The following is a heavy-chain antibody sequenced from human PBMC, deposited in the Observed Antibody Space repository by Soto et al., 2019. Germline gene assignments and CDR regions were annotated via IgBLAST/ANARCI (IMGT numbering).Heavy chain of an antibody. CDR2: MNPNSGNT. CDR3: ARGPPQYCSGGSCYSFIRFDY. D-gene: IGHD2-15*01. CDR1: GYTFTSFD. Sequence: QVQLVQSGAEVQRPGASVKVSCKTSGYTFTSFDINWVRQATGQGLEWMGWMNPNSGNTGYAQMFQGRVTMTRNTSLSTAYLELSSLRSEDTAVYYCARGPPQYCSGGSCYSFIRFDYWGQGTLGTVSS. V-gene: IGHV1-8*01. J-gene: IGHJ4*02.